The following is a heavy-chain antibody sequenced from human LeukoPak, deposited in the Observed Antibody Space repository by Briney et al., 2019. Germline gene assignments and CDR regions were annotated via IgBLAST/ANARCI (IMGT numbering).Heavy chain of an antibody. CDR1: GYTFTSYG. D-gene: IGHD3-10*01. V-gene: IGHV1-18*04. CDR2: ISAYNGNT. J-gene: IGHJ6*04. Sequence: ASVKVSCKASGYTFTSYGISWVRQAPGQGLEWMGWISAYNGNTNYAQKLQGRVTMTTDTSTSTAYMELRSLRSDDTAVCYCARVNGLLWFGELLNYGMDVWGKGTTVTVSS. CDR3: ARVNGLLWFGELLNYGMDV.